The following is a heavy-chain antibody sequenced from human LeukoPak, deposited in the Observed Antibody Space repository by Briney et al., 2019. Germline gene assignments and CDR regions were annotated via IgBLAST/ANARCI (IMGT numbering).Heavy chain of an antibody. Sequence: PSETLSLTCTVSGYSISSGYYWGWIRQPPGKGLEWIGSIYHSGSTYYNPSLKSRVSISVDTSKNQFSLKVNFVTAADTALYYCARMNLAASGTPFDYWGPGILVTVSS. D-gene: IGHD6-13*01. V-gene: IGHV4-38-2*02. CDR3: ARMNLAASGTPFDY. CDR2: IYHSGST. CDR1: GYSISSGYY. J-gene: IGHJ4*02.